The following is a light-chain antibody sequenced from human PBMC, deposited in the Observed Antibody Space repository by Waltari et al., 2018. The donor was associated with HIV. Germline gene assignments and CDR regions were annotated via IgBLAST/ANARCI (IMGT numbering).Light chain of an antibody. Sequence: DIVMTQSPDSLTVSLGERATINCKSGQTLFNRSNNKNYLAWYQQKPGQPPKLLFYWASHREAGVPGRFGGSGFGTDFTLTIRSLQAEDVAVYYCQQYDTTPWTFGQGTKVEIK. CDR1: QTLFNRSNNKNY. CDR3: QQYDTTPWT. V-gene: IGKV4-1*01. CDR2: WAS. J-gene: IGKJ1*01.